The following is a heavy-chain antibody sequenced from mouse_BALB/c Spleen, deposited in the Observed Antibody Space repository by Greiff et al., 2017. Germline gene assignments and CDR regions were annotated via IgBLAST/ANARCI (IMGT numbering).Heavy chain of an antibody. CDR2: IYPGNSDT. CDR3: TMGWDSYYFDY. D-gene: IGHD4-1*01. Sequence: EVQLQQSGTVLARPGASVKMSCKASGYTFTSYWMHWVKQRPGQGLEWIGAIYPGNSDTSYNQKFKGKAKLTAVTSTSTAYMELSSLTNEDSAVYYCTMGWDSYYFDYWGQGTTLTVSS. V-gene: IGHV1-5*01. CDR1: GYTFTSYW. J-gene: IGHJ2*01.